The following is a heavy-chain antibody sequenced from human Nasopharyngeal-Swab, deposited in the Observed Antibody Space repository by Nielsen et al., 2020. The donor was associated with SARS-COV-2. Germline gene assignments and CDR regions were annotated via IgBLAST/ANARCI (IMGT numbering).Heavy chain of an antibody. J-gene: IGHJ5*02. V-gene: IGHV4-59*11. CDR2: ISHNRST. Sequence: SETLSLTCTVSGVSFTSQYWSWIRQPPGKGLEWIGYISHNRSTNYNPSLKSRVTTFMDTSKNQFSLRLRSVTAADTAVYYCAKEAATGWFDPWGQGTLVTVSS. CDR3: AKEAATGWFDP. CDR1: GVSFTSQY.